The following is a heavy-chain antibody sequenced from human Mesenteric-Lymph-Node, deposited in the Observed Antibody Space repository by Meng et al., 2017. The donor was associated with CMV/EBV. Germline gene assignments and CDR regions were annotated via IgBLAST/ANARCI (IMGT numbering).Heavy chain of an antibody. D-gene: IGHD6-19*01. CDR2: ISSNSLTST. CDR3: ARDRDGGSGWDS. Sequence: GGSLRLSCAASGFSFSSHSMNWVRQAPGKGLEWVSCISSNSLTSTYYGDSVKGRFTISRDNAKNSLYLQMNSLRAEDTAVYYCARDRDGGSGWDSWSQGTLVTVSS. CDR1: GFSFSSHS. V-gene: IGHV3-21*01. J-gene: IGHJ4*02.